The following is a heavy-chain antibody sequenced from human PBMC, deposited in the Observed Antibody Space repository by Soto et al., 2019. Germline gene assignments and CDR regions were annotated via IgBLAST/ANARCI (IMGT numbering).Heavy chain of an antibody. Sequence: GGSLRLSCAASGFTFSSYAMHWVRQAPGKGLEWVAVISYDGSNKYYADSVKGRFTISRDNSKNTLYLQMNSLRAEDTAVYYCARGFMITFGGVDYWGQGTLVTVSS. D-gene: IGHD3-16*01. CDR2: ISYDGSNK. CDR1: GFTFSSYA. V-gene: IGHV3-30*04. CDR3: ARGFMITFGGVDY. J-gene: IGHJ4*02.